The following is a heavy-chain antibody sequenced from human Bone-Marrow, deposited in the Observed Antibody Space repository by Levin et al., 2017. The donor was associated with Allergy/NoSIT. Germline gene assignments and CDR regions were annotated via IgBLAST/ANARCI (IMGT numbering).Heavy chain of an antibody. V-gene: IGHV2-5*01. D-gene: IGHD3-3*01. CDR1: GFSLSTSGVG. CDR2: IYWNDDI. Sequence: SGPTLVKPTQTLTLTCTLSGFSLSTSGVGVGWIRQAPGKAPEWLALIYWNDDILYRPSLKSRITITKNTPKNQVVLSMTEMAPADTATYYCAHRADDRGYDFWAFDSWGQGTLVTVSS. CDR3: AHRADDRGYDFWAFDS. J-gene: IGHJ4*02.